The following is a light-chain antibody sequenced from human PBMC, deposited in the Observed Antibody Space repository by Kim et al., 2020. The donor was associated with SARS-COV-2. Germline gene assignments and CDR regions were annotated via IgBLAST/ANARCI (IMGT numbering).Light chain of an antibody. CDR1: LNIGYA. Sequence: ASVGDRVTTTCRASLNIGYALAWYQQKPGKAPNLLIYKASILERGVPSRFSGSGSGTDFTLTISSLLPDDFASYYCQQYAVYAKTFGQGTKVDIK. CDR3: QQYAVYAKT. V-gene: IGKV1-5*03. J-gene: IGKJ1*01. CDR2: KAS.